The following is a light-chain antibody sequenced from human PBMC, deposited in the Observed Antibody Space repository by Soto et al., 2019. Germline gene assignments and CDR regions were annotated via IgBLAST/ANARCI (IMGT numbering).Light chain of an antibody. J-gene: IGKJ1*01. CDR3: QQYTDSPPWT. Sequence: DIQMTQSPSTLSASVGDRVTITCRASQSISNFLAWYQQKPGRGPDLLIFDGSRLEGGVPSRFSGSGSGTEFTLTISSLQPGDFATYYCQQYTDSPPWTFGQGTKVEV. V-gene: IGKV1-5*01. CDR1: QSISNF. CDR2: DGS.